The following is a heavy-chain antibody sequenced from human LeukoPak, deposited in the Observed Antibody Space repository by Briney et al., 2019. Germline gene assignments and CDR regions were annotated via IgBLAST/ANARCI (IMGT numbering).Heavy chain of an antibody. CDR3: AKTKLWLKYFDY. D-gene: IGHD3-10*01. CDR1: GFTFSSYA. Sequence: GGSLRLSCAASGFTFSSYATSWVRQAPGKGLEWASAISGSGGSTYYADSVKGRFTISRDNSKNTLYLQMNSLRAEDTAVYYCAKTKLWLKYFDYWGQGTLVTVSS. CDR2: ISGSGGST. J-gene: IGHJ4*02. V-gene: IGHV3-23*01.